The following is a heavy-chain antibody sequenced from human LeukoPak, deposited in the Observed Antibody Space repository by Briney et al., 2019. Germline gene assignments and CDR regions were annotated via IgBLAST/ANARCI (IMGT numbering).Heavy chain of an antibody. V-gene: IGHV3-48*01. D-gene: IGHD3-10*02. CDR3: ARHRVRGSRTAAFDF. CDR2: ISDNSRTI. J-gene: IGHJ3*01. CDR1: GFTFSSSY. Sequence: GGSVRLSCAASGFTFSSSYMTWVRQAPGKGLEWISYISDNSRTIYYAVSVRGRFIISRDNAKNLLFLQVNDPGADDTGVYYCARHRVRGSRTAAFDFWGQGTGVIVSS.